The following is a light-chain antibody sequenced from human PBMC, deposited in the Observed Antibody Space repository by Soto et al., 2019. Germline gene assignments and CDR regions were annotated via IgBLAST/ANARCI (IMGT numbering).Light chain of an antibody. Sequence: VVTQSPGTLSLSKRERATLSCRASQSVSSNLAWYQQKPGQAPRLLIYGASTRATGIPARFSGSGSATEFALTISGLQPDDFATYYCQQYNSYLEAFGQVSKVAIK. J-gene: IGKJ1*01. CDR2: GAS. CDR3: QQYNSYLEA. CDR1: QSVSSN. V-gene: IGKV3-15*01.